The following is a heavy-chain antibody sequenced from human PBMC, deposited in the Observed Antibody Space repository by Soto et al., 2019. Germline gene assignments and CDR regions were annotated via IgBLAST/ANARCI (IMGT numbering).Heavy chain of an antibody. CDR1: GGSISSGGYS. Sequence: SETLSLTCAVSGGSISSGGYSWSWIRQPPGKGLEWIGYIYHSGSTYYNPSLKSRVTISVDRSKNQFSLKLSSVTAADTAVYYCARAYSSSWYGLFDYWGQGTLVTVSS. V-gene: IGHV4-30-2*01. CDR3: ARAYSSSWYGLFDY. D-gene: IGHD6-13*01. J-gene: IGHJ4*02. CDR2: IYHSGST.